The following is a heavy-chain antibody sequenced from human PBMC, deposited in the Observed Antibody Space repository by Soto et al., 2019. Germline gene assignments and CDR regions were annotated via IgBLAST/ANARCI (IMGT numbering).Heavy chain of an antibody. CDR1: GYTYAGKS. CDR3: ARKDYYGAGVYYFDH. J-gene: IGHJ4*02. Sequence: GYTYAGKSRRWLRQAPEQRLEWMGWINAANGDTGYSQKFHDRVTFTRDTSATTVYMELSSLTSEDTAVYYCARKDYYGAGVYYFDHWGQGTLVTVSS. V-gene: IGHV1-3*01. D-gene: IGHD3-10*01. CDR2: INAANGDT.